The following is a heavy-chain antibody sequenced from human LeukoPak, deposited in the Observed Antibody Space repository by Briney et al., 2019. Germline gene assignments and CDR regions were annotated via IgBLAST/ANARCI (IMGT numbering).Heavy chain of an antibody. Sequence: PGGSLRLSCAASGFTFSTYGMHWVRQAPGKGLEWVAVITYDGSNKYYADSVKGRFTISRDNSKNTLYLQMNSLRAEDTAVYYCAKDHRGTIFGVVKYNWFDPWGQGTLVTVSS. CDR2: ITYDGSNK. J-gene: IGHJ5*02. D-gene: IGHD3-3*01. CDR3: AKDHRGTIFGVVKYNWFDP. CDR1: GFTFSTYG. V-gene: IGHV3-30*18.